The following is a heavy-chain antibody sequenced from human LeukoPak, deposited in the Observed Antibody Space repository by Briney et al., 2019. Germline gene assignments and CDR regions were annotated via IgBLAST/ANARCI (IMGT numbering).Heavy chain of an antibody. J-gene: IGHJ4*02. CDR1: GGSFSVYY. D-gene: IGHD3-16*01. V-gene: IGHV4-34*09. Sequence: SETLSLTCAVYGGSFSVYYWSWIRQPPGKGLEWIGEINHSGSTNFNPSLKSRVTISVDTSKNQFSLKLSSVTAADTAVYYCARGHYDYVWGEGWYFDYWGQGTLVTVSS. CDR2: INHSGST. CDR3: ARGHYDYVWGEGWYFDY.